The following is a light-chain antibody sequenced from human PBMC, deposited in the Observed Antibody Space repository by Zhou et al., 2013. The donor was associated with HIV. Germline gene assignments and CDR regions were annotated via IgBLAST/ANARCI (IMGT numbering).Light chain of an antibody. CDR1: QSVSNNY. Sequence: VLTQSPGTLSLSPGERATLSCRASQSVSNNYLAWYQQKPGQAPRLLIYGASSRATGIPDKFTGSGSGTDFTFTIARLEPEDYAVYYCQHYVTSPITFGQGTRLEIK. CDR3: QHYVTSPIT. V-gene: IGKV3-20*01. CDR2: GAS. J-gene: IGKJ5*01.